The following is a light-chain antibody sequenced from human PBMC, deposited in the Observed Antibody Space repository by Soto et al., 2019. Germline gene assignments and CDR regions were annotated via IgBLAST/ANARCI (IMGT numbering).Light chain of an antibody. J-gene: IGKJ4*01. Sequence: EIVLTQSPATLSLSPGERATLSCRASQSVARNYLAWYQQKPGQASRLLICTSSSSAAGIPDRFSGSGSGTDFTLTIRRLEPEDFAVYYCQQYATSPLTCGGGTKVEI. CDR3: QQYATSPLT. CDR2: TSS. V-gene: IGKV3-20*01. CDR1: QSVARNY.